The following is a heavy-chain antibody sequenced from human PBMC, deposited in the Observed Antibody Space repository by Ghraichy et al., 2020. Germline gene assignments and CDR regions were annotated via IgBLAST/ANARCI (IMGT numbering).Heavy chain of an antibody. V-gene: IGHV1-69*13. CDR2: IMPMFGTA. D-gene: IGHD6-19*01. CDR3: ARDRISYYVAVAGKSWFDP. CDR1: GGTFSNYG. Sequence: SVKVSCKASGGTFSNYGLNWVRQAPGQGLEWMGGIMPMFGTATYAQKFQGRVTITADESTSTAYMELSSLRSEDTAVYYCARDRISYYVAVAGKSWFDPWGQGTLVTVSS. J-gene: IGHJ5*02.